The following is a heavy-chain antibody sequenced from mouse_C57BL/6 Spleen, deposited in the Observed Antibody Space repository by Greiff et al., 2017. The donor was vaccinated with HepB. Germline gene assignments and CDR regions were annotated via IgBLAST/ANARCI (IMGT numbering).Heavy chain of an antibody. Sequence: VHVKQSGAELVRPGASVKLSCTASGFNIKDYYMHWVKQRPEQGLEWIGRIDPEDGDTEYAPKFQGKATMTADTSSNTAYLQLSSLTSEDTAVYYCTTGNWDEYFDYWGQGTTLTVSS. J-gene: IGHJ2*01. CDR1: GFNIKDYY. V-gene: IGHV14-1*01. CDR2: IDPEDGDT. D-gene: IGHD4-1*01. CDR3: TTGNWDEYFDY.